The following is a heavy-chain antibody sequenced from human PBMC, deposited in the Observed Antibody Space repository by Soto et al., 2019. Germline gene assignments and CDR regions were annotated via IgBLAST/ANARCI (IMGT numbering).Heavy chain of an antibody. CDR2: IYTPGST. CDR1: GFTVSSSY. V-gene: IGHV3-53*02. J-gene: IGHJ4*02. D-gene: IGHD1-26*01. CDR3: ARGLVGSTTAFDS. Sequence: EVRVVETGGGLIQPGGSLRLSCAASGFTVSSSYMGWVRKAPGKGLDWVSTIYTPGSTYYTDSVKGRFTISRDISRNTVSLQMNSLRAEDTAVYYCARGLVGSTTAFDSWGQGTLVTVSS.